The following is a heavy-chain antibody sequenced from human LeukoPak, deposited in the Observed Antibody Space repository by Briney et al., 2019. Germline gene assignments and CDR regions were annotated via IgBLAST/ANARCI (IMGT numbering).Heavy chain of an antibody. D-gene: IGHD3-22*01. CDR3: AKDGGDYYDSSGPGPEIDY. J-gene: IGHJ4*02. CDR2: ISSSSSYI. CDR1: GFTFSSYS. Sequence: GGSLRLSCAASGFTFSSYSMNWVRQAPGKGLEWVSSISSSSSYIYYADSVKGRFTISRDNAKNSLYLQMNSLRAEDTALYYCAKDGGDYYDSSGPGPEIDYWGQGTLVTVSS. V-gene: IGHV3-21*04.